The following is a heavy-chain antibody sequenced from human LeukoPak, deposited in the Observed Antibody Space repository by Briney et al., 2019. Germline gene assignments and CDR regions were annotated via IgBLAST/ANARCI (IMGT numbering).Heavy chain of an antibody. CDR2: IYWNDDK. D-gene: IGHD2-15*01. V-gene: IGHV2-5*01. J-gene: IGHJ6*02. CDR1: GFSLSTSGVG. CDR3: AHSKVGDRYYGMDV. Sequence: SGPTLVKPTQTLTLTCTFSGFSLSTSGVGVGWIRQPPGKALEWLALIYWNDDKRHSPSLKSRLTITKDTSKNQVVLTMTNMDPVDTATYYCAHSKVGDRYYGMDVWGQGTTVTVSS.